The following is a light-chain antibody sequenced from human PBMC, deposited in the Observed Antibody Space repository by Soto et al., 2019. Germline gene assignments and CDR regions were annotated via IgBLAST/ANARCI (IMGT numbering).Light chain of an antibody. CDR1: QSVSNNY. CDR3: QQYGSSGT. CDR2: GAS. J-gene: IGKJ1*01. Sequence: EIVLTQSPGTLSLSPGERATLSCRASQSVSNNYLAWYQQKPGQAPRRLIYGASNRATGIPDSFSGSGSGTDFTITISRLEPEDFAVYYCQQYGSSGTFGQGTKVDIK. V-gene: IGKV3-20*01.